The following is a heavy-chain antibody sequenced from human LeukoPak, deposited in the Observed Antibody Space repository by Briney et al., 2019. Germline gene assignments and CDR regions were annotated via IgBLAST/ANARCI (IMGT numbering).Heavy chain of an antibody. Sequence: SETLSLTCTVSGGSISSSSYDWGWIRQPPGKGLEWIGSIYYSGSTYYNPSLKSRVTISVDTSKTPYSLKLRSVTAADTAVYYCARQVGYYYDSSGSNYFDYWGQGTLVTVSS. D-gene: IGHD3-22*01. CDR3: ARQVGYYYDSSGSNYFDY. J-gene: IGHJ4*02. CDR1: GGSISSSSYD. CDR2: IYYSGST. V-gene: IGHV4-39*01.